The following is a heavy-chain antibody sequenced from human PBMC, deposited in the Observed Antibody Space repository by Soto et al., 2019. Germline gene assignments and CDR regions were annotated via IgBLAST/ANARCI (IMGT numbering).Heavy chain of an antibody. J-gene: IGHJ4*02. D-gene: IGHD6-6*01. CDR3: AKDRTVAARNFDY. CDR2: ISTSIDAT. V-gene: IGHV3-23*01. CDR1: GFAFSNYA. Sequence: EVQLLESGGGLVQPGGSLRLSCAASGFAFSNYAMHWVRQAPGKGRGWVSSISTSIDATYYADSVKGRFTISRDDSKNTLYLQMNSLRAEDSAVYYCAKDRTVAARNFDYWGQGTQVTVSS.